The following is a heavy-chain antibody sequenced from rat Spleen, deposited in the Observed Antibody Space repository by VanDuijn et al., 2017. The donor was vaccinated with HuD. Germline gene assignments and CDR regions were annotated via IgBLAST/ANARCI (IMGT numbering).Heavy chain of an antibody. CDR3: ARLGYPARKGGWFAY. CDR2: IRYDGSST. J-gene: IGHJ3*01. D-gene: IGHD1-4*01. V-gene: IGHV5-29*01. CDR1: GFTFSNYG. Sequence: EVQLVESGGGLVQPGRSLKLSCAASGFTFSNYGMHWIRQAPTQGLEWVATIRYDGSSTYYRDAVKGRFTISRDNAKSTLYLQMDSLRSEDTATYDCARLGYPARKGGWFAYWGQGTLVTVSS.